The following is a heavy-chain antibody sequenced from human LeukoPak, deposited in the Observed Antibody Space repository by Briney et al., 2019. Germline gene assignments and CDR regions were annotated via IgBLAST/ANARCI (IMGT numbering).Heavy chain of an antibody. J-gene: IGHJ5*02. Sequence: GGSLRLSCAAPGFSFRSYWMKWVRQAPGKGLEWLAIIKQDGSEKHYKGSVEGRFTISRDNAKNSLHLQMNSLRAEDTAVYYCAGGSGYLITSWGQGTLVTVSS. CDR1: GFSFRSYW. CDR2: IKQDGSEK. CDR3: AGGSGYLITS. D-gene: IGHD3-9*01. V-gene: IGHV3-7*01.